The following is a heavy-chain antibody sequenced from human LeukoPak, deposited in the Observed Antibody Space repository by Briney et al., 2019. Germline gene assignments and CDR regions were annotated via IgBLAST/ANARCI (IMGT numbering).Heavy chain of an antibody. D-gene: IGHD7-27*01. CDR1: GFTVSSNY. CDR2: IYSGGST. CDR3: ARSQDWGSFLYFDY. J-gene: IGHJ4*02. V-gene: IGHV3-53*01. Sequence: GGSLRLSCAASGFTVSSNYMSWVRQAPGKGLEWVSVIYSGGSTYYADSVKGRFTISRDNSKNTLYLQMNSLRAEDTAVYYCARSQDWGSFLYFDYWGQGTLVTVSS.